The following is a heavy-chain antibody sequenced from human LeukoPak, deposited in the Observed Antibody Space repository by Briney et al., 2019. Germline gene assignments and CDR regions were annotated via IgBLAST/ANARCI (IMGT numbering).Heavy chain of an antibody. CDR2: INHSGSS. J-gene: IGHJ5*02. Sequence: SETLSLTCAVYGGSFSGYYWSWIRQPPGKGLEWIGEINHSGSSNYSPSLKSRVTISVGTSKNQSSLKLSSVTAADTAVYYCARVEWEALYYDSSGYNWFDPWGQGTLVTVSS. D-gene: IGHD3-22*01. V-gene: IGHV4-34*01. CDR3: ARVEWEALYYDSSGYNWFDP. CDR1: GGSFSGYY.